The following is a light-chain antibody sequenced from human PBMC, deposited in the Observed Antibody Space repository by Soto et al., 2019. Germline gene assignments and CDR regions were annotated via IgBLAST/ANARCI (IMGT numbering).Light chain of an antibody. CDR1: QRISGY. Sequence: IQMAQSPSSLSAAGGDRVTITCRASQRISGYLNWYQHEPGKAPKLLMYGASTLQLGVPSRFSGSGSGTDFTLTISSLQPEDFATYYCLQDDNYPLTFGGGTKGDIK. CDR3: LQDDNYPLT. CDR2: GAS. J-gene: IGKJ4*01. V-gene: IGKV1-6*01.